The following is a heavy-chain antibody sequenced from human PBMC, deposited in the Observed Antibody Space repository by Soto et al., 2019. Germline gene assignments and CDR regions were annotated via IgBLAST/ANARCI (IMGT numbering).Heavy chain of an antibody. Sequence: ETLSLTCTVYGDSIISIYWGWIRRSPGKVLAWNGYVDYTGSTNYNPSLKSRVTIPVDSTKHQFARNLTSANAADTAVYYCARGRTVRNYADESSDYFYFFDYWSQGTQVTVSS. CDR3: ARGRTVRNYADESSDYFYFFDY. CDR2: VDYTGST. J-gene: IGHJ4*02. CDR1: GDSIISIY. V-gene: IGHV4-59*01. D-gene: IGHD3-22*01.